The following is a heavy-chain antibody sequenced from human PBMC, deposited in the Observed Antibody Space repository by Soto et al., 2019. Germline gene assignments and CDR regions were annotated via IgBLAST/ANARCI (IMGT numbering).Heavy chain of an antibody. CDR2: ISGYGANT. V-gene: IGHV3-23*01. Sequence: EVQLLESGGGLVQPGGSLRLSCAASGFTLSNYAMSWVRQAPGKGLEWVSAISGYGANTNYADSVKGRFTISIDSSKNTLFPQMNSLRGEDTAVYYCSITEWLMVHGWGQGTLVTVSS. J-gene: IGHJ4*02. CDR3: SITEWLMVHG. D-gene: IGHD2-8*01. CDR1: GFTLSNYA.